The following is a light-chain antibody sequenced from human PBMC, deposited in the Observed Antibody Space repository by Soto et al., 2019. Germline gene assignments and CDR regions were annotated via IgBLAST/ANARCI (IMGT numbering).Light chain of an antibody. CDR1: QSISTY. V-gene: IGKV1-39*01. CDR3: QQAYSTTWT. Sequence: DMQRTQSPSSLSASVGDTVTITCRASQSISTYLHLYQQKPGTSPKLLIYATSNLQSGVTSRFSGSGFGKDLTLTINSLQPEDFATYYCQQAYSTTWTVGPGTKVDIK. CDR2: ATS. J-gene: IGKJ1*01.